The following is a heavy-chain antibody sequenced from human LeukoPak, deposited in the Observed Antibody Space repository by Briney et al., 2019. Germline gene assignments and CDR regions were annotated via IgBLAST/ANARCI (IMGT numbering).Heavy chain of an antibody. V-gene: IGHV4-34*01. CDR2: INHSGST. D-gene: IGHD3-3*01. CDR3: ARGLASGYPPIPFDY. Sequence: SETLSLTCAVYGGSFSGYYWSWIRQPPGKGLEWIGEINHSGSTNYNPSLKSRVTISVDTSKNQFSLKLSSVTAADTAIYYCARGLASGYPPIPFDYWGQGTLVTVSS. J-gene: IGHJ4*02. CDR1: GGSFSGYY.